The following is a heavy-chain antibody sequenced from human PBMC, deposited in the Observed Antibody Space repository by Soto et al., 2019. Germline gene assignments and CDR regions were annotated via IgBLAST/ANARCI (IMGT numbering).Heavy chain of an antibody. CDR1: GYTFTGYY. CDR3: ARGLPYYDILTGYPLPFDY. Sequence: ASVKVSCKASGYTFTGYYMHWVRQAPGQGLEWTGWINPNSGGTNYAQKFQGWVTMTRDTSISTAYMELSRLRSDDTAVYYCARGLPYYDILTGYPLPFDYWGQG. CDR2: INPNSGGT. V-gene: IGHV1-2*04. D-gene: IGHD3-9*01. J-gene: IGHJ4*02.